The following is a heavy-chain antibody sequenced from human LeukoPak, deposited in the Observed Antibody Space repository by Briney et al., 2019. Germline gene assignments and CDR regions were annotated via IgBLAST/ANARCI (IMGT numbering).Heavy chain of an antibody. D-gene: IGHD2-2*02. Sequence: ASVKVSCKASGYTFTGYYMHWVRQAPGQGLEWMGWINPNSGGTNYAQKFQGRVTMTRDTSISTAYMELSRLRSDDTAVYYCARHVRSLVPAAIVWFDPWGQGTLVTVSS. CDR1: GYTFTGYY. J-gene: IGHJ5*02. CDR2: INPNSGGT. V-gene: IGHV1-2*02. CDR3: ARHVRSLVPAAIVWFDP.